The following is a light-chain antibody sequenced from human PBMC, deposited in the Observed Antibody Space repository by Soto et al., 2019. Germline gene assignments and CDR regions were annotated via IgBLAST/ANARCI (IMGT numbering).Light chain of an antibody. J-gene: IGKJ1*01. CDR3: QQYSASPLT. CDR1: QSVSSNH. CDR2: GGS. Sequence: EIVMTQSPGTLSLSPWERATLYCRASQSVSSNHLAWYQQKPGQAPRLLIYGGSSRATGIPDRFSASGSGTNFTLTISRLEPEDFAVYFCQQYSASPLTFGQGTKVDI. V-gene: IGKV3-20*01.